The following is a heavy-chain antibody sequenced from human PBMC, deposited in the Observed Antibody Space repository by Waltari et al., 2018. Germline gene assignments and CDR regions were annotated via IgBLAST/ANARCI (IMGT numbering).Heavy chain of an antibody. V-gene: IGHV3-48*01. J-gene: IGHJ4*02. Sequence: EVQLVESGGGLVQPGGSLRLSCAASGFTFSSYSMNWVRQAPGKGLEWVSYISSSSSTIYYADSGKGRFTISRDNAKNSLYLQMNSLRAEDTAVYYCARGEQLVAFDYWGQGTLVTVSS. D-gene: IGHD6-6*01. CDR2: ISSSSSTI. CDR3: ARGEQLVAFDY. CDR1: GFTFSSYS.